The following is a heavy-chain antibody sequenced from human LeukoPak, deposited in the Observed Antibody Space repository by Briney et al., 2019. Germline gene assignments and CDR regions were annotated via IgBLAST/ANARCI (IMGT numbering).Heavy chain of an antibody. CDR1: GFTFSSYA. V-gene: IGHV3-30*04. Sequence: PGGSLRLSCAASGFTFSSYAMSWVRQAPGKGLEWVAVISYDGSNKYYADSVKGRFTISRDNSKNTLYLQMNSLRAEDTAVYYCARMMNSGSYSYFDYWGQGTLVTVSS. D-gene: IGHD1-26*01. CDR2: ISYDGSNK. CDR3: ARMMNSGSYSYFDY. J-gene: IGHJ4*02.